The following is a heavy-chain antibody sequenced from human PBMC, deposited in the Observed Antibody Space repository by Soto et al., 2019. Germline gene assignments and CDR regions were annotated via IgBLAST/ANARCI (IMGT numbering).Heavy chain of an antibody. CDR2: IYYSGST. CDR1: GGSISSGDYY. J-gene: IGHJ3*02. V-gene: IGHV4-30-4*01. Sequence: QVQLQESGPGLVKPSQTLSLTCTVSGGSISSGDYYWSWIRQPPGKGLEWIGDIYYSGSTYYNPSLGSRHTISVDKSKIQFSLRLGSVTAADTAVYYCAGYCTNGGLGFARAFDIWGQGRMVTVSS. D-gene: IGHD2-8*01. CDR3: AGYCTNGGLGFARAFDI.